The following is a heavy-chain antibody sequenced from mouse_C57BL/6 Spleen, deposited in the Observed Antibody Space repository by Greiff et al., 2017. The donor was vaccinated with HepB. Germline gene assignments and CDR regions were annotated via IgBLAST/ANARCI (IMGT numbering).Heavy chain of an antibody. CDR3: AREYYGSSSYYFDY. D-gene: IGHD1-1*01. Sequence: QVQLKQSGAELARPGASVKLSCKASGYTFTSYGISWVKQRTGQGLEWIGEIYPRSGNTYYNEKFKGKATLTADKSSSTAYMELRSLTSEDSAVYFCAREYYGSSSYYFDYWGQGTTLTVSS. CDR1: GYTFTSYG. V-gene: IGHV1-81*01. CDR2: IYPRSGNT. J-gene: IGHJ2*01.